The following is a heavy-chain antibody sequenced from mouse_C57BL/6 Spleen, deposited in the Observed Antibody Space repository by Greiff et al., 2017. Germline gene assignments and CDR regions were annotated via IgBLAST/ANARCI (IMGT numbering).Heavy chain of an antibody. CDR1: GYTFTSYD. CDR3: ARPFNYYGSSPWYFDV. D-gene: IGHD1-1*01. CDR2: IYPRDGST. Sequence: VQLQQSGPELVKPGASVKLSCKASGYTFTSYDINWVKQRPGQGLEWIGWIYPRDGSTKYNEKFKGKATLTVDTSSSTAYMELHSLTSEDSAVYFCARPFNYYGSSPWYFDVWGTGTTVTVSS. J-gene: IGHJ1*03. V-gene: IGHV1-85*01.